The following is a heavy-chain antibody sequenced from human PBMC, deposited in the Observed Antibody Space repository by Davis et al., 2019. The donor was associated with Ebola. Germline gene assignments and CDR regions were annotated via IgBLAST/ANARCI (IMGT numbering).Heavy chain of an antibody. CDR1: GFTFDDYA. CDR3: ARDRNSGWLLDY. V-gene: IGHV3-9*01. D-gene: IGHD6-19*01. CDR2: ISWNSGSI. Sequence: SLKISCAASGFTFDDYAMHWVRQAPGKGLEWVSGISWNSGSIGYVDSVKGRFTISRDNAKNSLYLQMNSLRAEDTAVYYCARDRNSGWLLDYWGQGTLVTVSS. J-gene: IGHJ4*02.